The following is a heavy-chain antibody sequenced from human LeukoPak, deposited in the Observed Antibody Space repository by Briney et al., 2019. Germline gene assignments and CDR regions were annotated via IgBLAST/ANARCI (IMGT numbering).Heavy chain of an antibody. J-gene: IGHJ3*01. Sequence: SETLSLTCTVSGGSISSSTYYWGWIRQPPGKGLEWIASIYYSVSTYYKPSLKSRVTISADTSKNQLSLKLSSMTAADTAVYYCARHKAASSGGYVGAFNFWGQGTMVTVSS. D-gene: IGHD5-12*01. CDR1: GGSISSSTYY. V-gene: IGHV4-39*01. CDR3: ARHKAASSGGYVGAFNF. CDR2: IYYSVST.